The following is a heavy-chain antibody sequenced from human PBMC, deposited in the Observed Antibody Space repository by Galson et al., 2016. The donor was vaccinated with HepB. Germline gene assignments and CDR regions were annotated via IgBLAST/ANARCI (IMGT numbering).Heavy chain of an antibody. V-gene: IGHV3-33*05. CDR3: ARALYDSGLLFFDL. Sequence: SLRLSCAASGLAFMHWVRQAPGKGLEWVAVIAHHGGSIYYADSVRGRFTISRDNSENTVSLQVNSLRAEDTAVYYCARALYDSGLLFFDLWGQGTLVTVSS. J-gene: IGHJ4*02. D-gene: IGHD3-10*01. CDR1: GLAF. CDR2: IAHHGGSI.